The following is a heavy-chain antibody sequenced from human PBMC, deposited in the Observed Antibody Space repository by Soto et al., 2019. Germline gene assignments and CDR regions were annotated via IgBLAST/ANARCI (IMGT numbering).Heavy chain of an antibody. J-gene: IGHJ4*02. D-gene: IGHD3-16*02. CDR3: TTTKFYDYVWGSYRRYFDY. Sequence: EVQLVESGGGLVKPGGSLRLSCAASGFTFSNAWMSWVRQAPGKGLEWVGRIKSKTDGGTTDYAAPVKGRFTISRDDSKNTLYLQMNSLKTEDTAVYYCTTTKFYDYVWGSYRRYFDYWGQGTLVTVSS. CDR1: GFTFSNAW. CDR2: IKSKTDGGTT. V-gene: IGHV3-15*01.